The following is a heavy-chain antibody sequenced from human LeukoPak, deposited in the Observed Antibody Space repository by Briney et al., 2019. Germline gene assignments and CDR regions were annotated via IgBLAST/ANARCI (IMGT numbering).Heavy chain of an antibody. Sequence: QPGGSLRLSCAASGFTFSSYGMHWVRQAPGKGLEWVSVIYSGGSTYYADSVKGRFTISRDNSKNTLYLQMNSLRAEDTAVYYCATPDGGGDAFDIWGQGTMVTVSS. CDR2: IYSGGST. D-gene: IGHD1-14*01. CDR3: ATPDGGGDAFDI. J-gene: IGHJ3*02. V-gene: IGHV3-66*01. CDR1: GFTFSSYG.